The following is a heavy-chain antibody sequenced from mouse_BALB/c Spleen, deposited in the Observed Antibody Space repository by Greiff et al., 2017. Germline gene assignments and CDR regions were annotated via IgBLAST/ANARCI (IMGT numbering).Heavy chain of an antibody. Sequence: VQLQQSGAELVKPGASVKMSCKASGYTFTSYWMHWVKQRPGQGLEWIGAIYPGNSDTSYNQKFKGKAKLTAVTSTSTAYMELSSLTNEDSAVYYCTRFYGSSYDVWGAGTTVTVAS. J-gene: IGHJ1*01. CDR1: GYTFTSYW. CDR2: IYPGNSDT. CDR3: TRFYGSSYDV. V-gene: IGHV1-5*01. D-gene: IGHD1-1*01.